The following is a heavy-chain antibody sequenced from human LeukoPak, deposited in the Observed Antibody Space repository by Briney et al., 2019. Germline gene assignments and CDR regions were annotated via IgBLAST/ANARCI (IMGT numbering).Heavy chain of an antibody. CDR1: GGTFSSYA. CDR3: ASPPVPQAAAITPGYFYYYMDV. Sequence: EASVKVSCKASGGTFSSYAISWVRQAPGQGREWMGGIIPIFGTANYAQKFKGRVTGTADESSTTVYMELSSLRSEDTAVYYCASPPVPQAAAITPGYFYYYMDVWGKGTTVTVSS. CDR2: IIPIFGTA. J-gene: IGHJ6*03. V-gene: IGHV1-69*13. D-gene: IGHD6-13*01.